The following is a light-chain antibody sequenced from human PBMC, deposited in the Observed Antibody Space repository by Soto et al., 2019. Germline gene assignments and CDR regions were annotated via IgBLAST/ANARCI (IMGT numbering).Light chain of an antibody. CDR2: EVS. Sequence: QSALTQPASVSGSPGQSITISCTGTSGDIGGYNYVSWYQQHPGKAPKLILYEVSNRPSGISYRFFGSKSGSTASLTISGLQAEDEDYYYCSSYTGSSTPYVFGTGTKVTVL. V-gene: IGLV2-14*01. CDR1: SGDIGGYNY. J-gene: IGLJ1*01. CDR3: SSYTGSSTPYV.